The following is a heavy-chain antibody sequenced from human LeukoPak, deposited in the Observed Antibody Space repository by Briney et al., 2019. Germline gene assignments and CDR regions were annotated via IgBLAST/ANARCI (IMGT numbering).Heavy chain of an antibody. J-gene: IGHJ4*02. CDR1: GFSLSTSGVG. CDR3: AHRRYDYVWGSYRSPRFDY. CDR2: IYWDDDK. D-gene: IGHD3-16*02. Sequence: SGPTLVNPTQTLTLTCTFSGFSLSTSGVGVGWIRQPPGKALEWLALIYWDDDKRYSPSLKSRLTITKDTSKNQVVLTMTNMDPVDTATYYCAHRRYDYVWGSYRSPRFDYWGQGTLVTVSS. V-gene: IGHV2-5*02.